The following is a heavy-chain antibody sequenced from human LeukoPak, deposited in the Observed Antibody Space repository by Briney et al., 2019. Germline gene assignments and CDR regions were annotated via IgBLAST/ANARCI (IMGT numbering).Heavy chain of an antibody. J-gene: IGHJ4*02. CDR1: GFTFSSYG. CDR3: SRRLGYCSGGSCYYFDY. D-gene: IGHD2-15*01. Sequence: GGSLRHSCAASGFTFSSYGMHWVRQPPGKGLEGGADISYDGSNIYYADSVKGRFTISRDNSQHTLYLQMNSVMAEDRAVYCCSRRLGYCSGGSCYYFDYCGQGTLVTVSS. V-gene: IGHV3-30*03. CDR2: ISYDGSNI.